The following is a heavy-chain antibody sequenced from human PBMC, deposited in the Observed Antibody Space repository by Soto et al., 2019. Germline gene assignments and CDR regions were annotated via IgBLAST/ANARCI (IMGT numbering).Heavy chain of an antibody. CDR3: ARDDYSSSWYMVY. D-gene: IGHD6-13*01. V-gene: IGHV3-33*01. J-gene: IGHJ4*02. CDR1: GFTFSSYG. Sequence: PGGSLRLSCAASGFTFSSYGMHWVRQAPGKGLEWVAVIWYDGSNKYYADSVKGRFTISRDNSKNTLYLQMNSLRAEDTAVYYCARDDYSSSWYMVYWGQGTLVTVSS. CDR2: IWYDGSNK.